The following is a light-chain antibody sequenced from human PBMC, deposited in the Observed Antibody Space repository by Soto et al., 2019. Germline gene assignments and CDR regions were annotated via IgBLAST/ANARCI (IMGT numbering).Light chain of an antibody. CDR2: WAS. CDR1: QSVLYSSNNKNY. CDR3: QQYYSTPLT. V-gene: IGKV4-1*01. Sequence: DIVMTHSPDSLAVSLGERATINCKSSQSVLYSSNNKNYLAWYQQKPGQPPKLLIYWASTRESGVPDRFSGSGSGTDFTLTISSLQAEDVAVYYCQQYYSTPLTFGGGTKGDI. J-gene: IGKJ4*01.